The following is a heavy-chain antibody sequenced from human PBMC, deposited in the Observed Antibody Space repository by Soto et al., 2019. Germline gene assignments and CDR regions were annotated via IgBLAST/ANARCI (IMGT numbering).Heavy chain of an antibody. Sequence: QGHLVQSEAEVKKSGASVKVSCKAAGYTFTRYGISWVRQAPGQGLEWMGWISGHNGDTNNAQKFQGRASMTIDTSTTTAYIALRSLRSDDTALYYCAKNGRPRYFYYALDIWAQGTKVT. V-gene: IGHV1-18*01. J-gene: IGHJ6*02. CDR3: AKNGRPRYFYYALDI. CDR2: ISGHNGDT. D-gene: IGHD2-8*01. CDR1: GYTFTRYG.